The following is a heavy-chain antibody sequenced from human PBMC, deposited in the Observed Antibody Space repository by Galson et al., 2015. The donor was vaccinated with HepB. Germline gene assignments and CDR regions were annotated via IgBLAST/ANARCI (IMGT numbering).Heavy chain of an antibody. D-gene: IGHD6-13*01. CDR1: GFTFSGSA. Sequence: SLRLSCAASGFTFSGSAMHWVRQASGKGLEWVGRIRSKANSYATAYAASVKGRFTISRDDSKNTAYLQMNSLKTEDTAVYYCTRHLPKAAAGSLDYWGQGTLVTVSS. CDR2: IRSKANSYAT. J-gene: IGHJ4*02. CDR3: TRHLPKAAAGSLDY. V-gene: IGHV3-73*01.